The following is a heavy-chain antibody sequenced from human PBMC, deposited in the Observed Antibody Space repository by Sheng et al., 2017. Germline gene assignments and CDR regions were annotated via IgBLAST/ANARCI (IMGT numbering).Heavy chain of an antibody. Sequence: QVQLQESGPGLVKPSETLSLTCAVSGYSISSGYYWGWIRQPPGKGLEWIGSIYHSGSTYYNPSLKSRVTISVDTSKNQFSLKLSSVTAADTAVYYCAREGSALRFFGGTYFDYWGQGTLVTVSS. V-gene: IGHV4-38-2*02. CDR2: IYHSGST. CDR1: GYSISSGYY. J-gene: IGHJ4*02. D-gene: IGHD3-3*01. CDR3: AREGSALRFFGGTYFDY.